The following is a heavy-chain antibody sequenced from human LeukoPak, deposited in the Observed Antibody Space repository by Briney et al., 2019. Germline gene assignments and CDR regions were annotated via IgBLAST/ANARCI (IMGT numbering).Heavy chain of an antibody. D-gene: IGHD6-19*01. CDR2: INAGNGNT. CDR3: ARARQWLAYFDC. V-gene: IGHV1-3*01. Sequence: ASVKVSCKASGYTFTSYAMHWVRQAPGQRLEWMGWINAGNGNTKYSQKFQGRVTITRDTSASTAYMELGSLRSEDTAVCYCARARQWLAYFDCWGQGTLVTVSS. J-gene: IGHJ4*02. CDR1: GYTFTSYA.